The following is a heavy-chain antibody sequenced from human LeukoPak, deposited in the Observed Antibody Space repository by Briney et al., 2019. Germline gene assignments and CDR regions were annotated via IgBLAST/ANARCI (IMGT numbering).Heavy chain of an antibody. V-gene: IGHV3-74*01. D-gene: IGHD6-13*01. Sequence: PGGSLRLSCAASGFTLRDYWMHWVRQAPGKGLEWVSRISRDGSSISYADSVKGRFTISRDNSKNTLYLQMNSLRAEDTAVYYCARENSYSSSYDYWGQGTLVTVSS. J-gene: IGHJ4*02. CDR2: ISRDGSSI. CDR3: ARENSYSSSYDY. CDR1: GFTLRDYW.